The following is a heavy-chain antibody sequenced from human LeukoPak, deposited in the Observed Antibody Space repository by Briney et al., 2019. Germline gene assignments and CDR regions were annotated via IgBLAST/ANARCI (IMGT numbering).Heavy chain of an antibody. CDR1: GYTFTSYD. J-gene: IGHJ5*02. CDR3: ARGHYDILTGLNWFDP. D-gene: IGHD3-9*01. V-gene: IGHV1-8*03. Sequence: ASVKVSCKASGYTFTSYDINWVRQATGQGLEWMGWMNPNSGNTGYAQKFQGRVTITRNTSISTAYMELSSLRSEDTAVYYCARGHYDILTGLNWFDPWGQGTLVTVSS. CDR2: MNPNSGNT.